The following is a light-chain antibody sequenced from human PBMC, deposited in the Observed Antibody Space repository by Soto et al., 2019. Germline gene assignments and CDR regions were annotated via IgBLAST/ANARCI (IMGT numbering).Light chain of an antibody. CDR3: QQYKTYPFT. CDR1: QSISSS. Sequence: GDGVTITCRASQSISSSMAWYQQKPGKAPKFLIYKASTLESGVPSRFSGSGSGTEFTLTISSLQPDDFATYYCQQYKTYPFTFGPGTKVDIK. V-gene: IGKV1-5*03. CDR2: KAS. J-gene: IGKJ3*01.